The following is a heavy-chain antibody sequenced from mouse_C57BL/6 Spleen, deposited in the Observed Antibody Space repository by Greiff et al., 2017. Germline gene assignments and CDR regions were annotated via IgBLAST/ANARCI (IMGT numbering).Heavy chain of an antibody. V-gene: IGHV1-62-2*01. CDR2: FYPGSGSI. CDR1: GYTFTEYT. J-gene: IGHJ3*01. D-gene: IGHD2-4*01. CDR3: ARHEWGDYPGWFAY. Sequence: VKVVESGAELVKPGASVKLSCKASGYTFTEYTIHWVKQRSGQGLEWIGWFYPGSGSIKYNEKFKDKATLTADKSSSTVYMELSRLTSEDSAVYFCARHEWGDYPGWFAYWGQGTLVTVSA.